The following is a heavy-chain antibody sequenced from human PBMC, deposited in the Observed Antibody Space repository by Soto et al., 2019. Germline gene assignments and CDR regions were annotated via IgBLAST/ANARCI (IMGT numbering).Heavy chain of an antibody. CDR3: AITQLTGGAFDI. V-gene: IGHV4-34*01. CDR1: GGSFSGYY. J-gene: IGHJ3*02. D-gene: IGHD7-27*01. Sequence: SETLSLTCAVYGGSFSGYYWSWIRQPPGKGLEWIGQINHSGSTNYNPSLKSRVTISVDTSKNQFSLKLSSVTAADTAVYYCAITQLTGGAFDIWGQGTMVTVSS. CDR2: INHSGST.